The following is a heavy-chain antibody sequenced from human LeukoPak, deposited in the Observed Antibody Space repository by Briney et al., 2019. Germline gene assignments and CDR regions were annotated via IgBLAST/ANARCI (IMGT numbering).Heavy chain of an antibody. D-gene: IGHD6-13*01. CDR1: GFTFTNYW. J-gene: IGHJ4*02. Sequence: GGSLTLSCAASGFTFTNYWVSWVRQAPGTGLEWVANIKQDGNEKYYVDSVRGRFTITRDNAKNSLYLQMNSLRAEDTAVYYCARGGTSGYSSSLHFWGGNYYFDYWGQGTLVTVSS. V-gene: IGHV3-7*01. CDR2: IKQDGNEK. CDR3: ARGGTSGYSSSLHFWGGNYYFDY.